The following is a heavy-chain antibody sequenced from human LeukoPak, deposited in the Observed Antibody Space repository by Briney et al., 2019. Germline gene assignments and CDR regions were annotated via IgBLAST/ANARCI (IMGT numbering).Heavy chain of an antibody. CDR2: ISSSSSYI. D-gene: IGHD1-7*01. Sequence: GGSLRLSCAASGFTFSSYSMNWVRQAPGKGLEWVSSISSSSSYIYYADSVKGRFTISRDNAKNSLYLQMNSLRAEDTAVYYCARVANWNYGYYSYYMDVWGKGTTVTVSS. CDR3: ARVANWNYGYYSYYMDV. J-gene: IGHJ6*03. V-gene: IGHV3-21*01. CDR1: GFTFSSYS.